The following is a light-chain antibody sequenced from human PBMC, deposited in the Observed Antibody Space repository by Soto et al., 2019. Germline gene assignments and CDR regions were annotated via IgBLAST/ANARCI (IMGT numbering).Light chain of an antibody. CDR2: GAS. V-gene: IGKV3-20*01. Sequence: EIVLTQSPGTLSLSPGERATLSCRASQSVSSSYLAWYQQKPGQAPRLLIYGASSRATGIPDRFSGSGSGTDFTINISRLEPEDFAVYYCQQYGSSPPWTFGQGTKVDIK. J-gene: IGKJ1*01. CDR3: QQYGSSPPWT. CDR1: QSVSSSY.